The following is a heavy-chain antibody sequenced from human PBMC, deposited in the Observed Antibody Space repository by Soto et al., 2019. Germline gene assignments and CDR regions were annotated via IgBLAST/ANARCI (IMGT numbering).Heavy chain of an antibody. CDR3: ALRAGPL. J-gene: IGHJ4*02. D-gene: IGHD6-13*01. V-gene: IGHV3-48*01. CDR2: ISSSSNTI. CDR1: GCTFSTYS. Sequence: EGQLVESGGGLVQPGGSLRLSCAASGCTFSTYSMNWVRQAPGKGLEWISYISSSSNTIYYADSVKGRFTISRDNAKNSLYLQMNSLRAEDTAVYYCALRAGPLGGQGTLVTVSS.